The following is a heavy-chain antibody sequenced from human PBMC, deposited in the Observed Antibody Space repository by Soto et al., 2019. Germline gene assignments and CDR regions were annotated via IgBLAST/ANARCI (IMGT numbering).Heavy chain of an antibody. V-gene: IGHV1-46*01. J-gene: IGHJ4*02. CDR3: AREVATSFDH. CDR2: INPSVGST. CDR1: GYTFTTYY. Sequence: QVYVVQSWAEVKTPGASVRLSCKASGYTFTTYYMHWVRQAPGQGLEWMGIINPSVGSTTYAQKFQGRLTMTRDTSTSTVYMELSRLRSEDTAVYYCAREVATSFDHWGQGTLVTVSS.